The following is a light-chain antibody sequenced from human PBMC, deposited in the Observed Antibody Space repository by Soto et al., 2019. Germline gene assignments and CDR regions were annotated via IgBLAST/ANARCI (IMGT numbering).Light chain of an antibody. CDR3: QQYNSLPLT. CDR1: QSISSN. Sequence: EIVMTQSPSTLSVSPGERATLSCRASQSISSNLAWYQQKPGKAPRLLIYGASTMATGIPARFSGSGSGTEFTLTISSLQAEDFAAYYGQQYNSLPLTFGQGTKVDIK. V-gene: IGKV3-15*01. CDR2: GAS. J-gene: IGKJ1*01.